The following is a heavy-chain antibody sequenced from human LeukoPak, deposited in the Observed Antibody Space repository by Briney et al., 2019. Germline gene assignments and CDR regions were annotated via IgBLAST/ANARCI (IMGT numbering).Heavy chain of an antibody. Sequence: GGSLRLSCAASGFSFSSYAMSWVRQAPGKGLEWVSAISGSGGSTYYADSVKGRFTISRDNSKNTLYLQMNSLRAEDTAVYYCAKGGLDGGEFDYWGQGTLVTVSS. CDR2: ISGSGGST. V-gene: IGHV3-23*01. CDR1: GFSFSSYA. D-gene: IGHD4-23*01. J-gene: IGHJ4*02. CDR3: AKGGLDGGEFDY.